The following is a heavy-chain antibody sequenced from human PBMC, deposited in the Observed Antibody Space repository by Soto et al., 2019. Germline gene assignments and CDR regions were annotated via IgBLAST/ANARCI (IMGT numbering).Heavy chain of an antibody. CDR2: IDPRDSYV. CDR1: GYTFTTLW. D-gene: IGHD2-2*01. J-gene: IGHJ5*02. CDR3: ARLFCSTTTCDSWFDP. V-gene: IGHV5-10-1*01. Sequence: GESLKISCTGFGYTFTTLWISWVRQMPGKGLEWMGRIDPRDSYVNYSPSFQGHVTISLDKSISTAYLQWGSLKASDTAMYYCARLFCSTTTCDSWFDPWGQGTLVTVS.